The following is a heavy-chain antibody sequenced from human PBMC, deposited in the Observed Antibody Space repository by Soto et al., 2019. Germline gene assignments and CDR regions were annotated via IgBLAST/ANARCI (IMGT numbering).Heavy chain of an antibody. CDR1: GYTFTSYD. J-gene: IGHJ4*02. CDR3: ARAPMWAGNVEY. D-gene: IGHD1-1*01. V-gene: IGHV1-8*01. Sequence: QVQLVQSGAEVKKPGASVKVSCKASGYTFTSYDINWVRQATGQGLEWMGWMNPNSGNTGYAQKFQSRVTMTRNTSISTAYRELSSLRSADTAVYYWARAPMWAGNVEYWGKGTVVTVSS. CDR2: MNPNSGNT.